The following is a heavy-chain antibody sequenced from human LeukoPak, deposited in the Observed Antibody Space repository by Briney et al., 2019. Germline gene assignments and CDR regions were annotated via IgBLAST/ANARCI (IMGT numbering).Heavy chain of an antibody. D-gene: IGHD3-3*01. CDR2: INPSGGST. Sequence: APVKVSCKASGYTFTSYYMHWVRQAPGQGLEWMGIINPSGGSTSYAQKFQGRVTMTRDTSTSTVYMELSSLRSEDTAVYYCARDPVLRFLEWLPQYYFDYWGQGTLVTVSS. J-gene: IGHJ4*02. V-gene: IGHV1-46*01. CDR3: ARDPVLRFLEWLPQYYFDY. CDR1: GYTFTSYY.